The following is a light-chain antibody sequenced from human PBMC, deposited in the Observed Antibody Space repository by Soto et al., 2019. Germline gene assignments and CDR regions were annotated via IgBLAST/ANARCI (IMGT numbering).Light chain of an antibody. CDR1: QSVRSN. J-gene: IGKJ1*01. Sequence: EIVMTQSPATLSVSPGERATLSCRASQSVRSNLAWYQQKPGQAPRLLLYGASTRATGIPARFSGSGSGTEFTLTISSLQSEDFAVYYCQQHNNWSWTFGQGTKVEIK. V-gene: IGKV3-15*01. CDR2: GAS. CDR3: QQHNNWSWT.